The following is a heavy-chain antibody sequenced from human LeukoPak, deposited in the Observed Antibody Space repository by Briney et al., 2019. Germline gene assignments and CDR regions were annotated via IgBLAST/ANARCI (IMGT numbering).Heavy chain of an antibody. CDR2: IHHSEST. J-gene: IGHJ4*02. CDR3: ARVLGTYFDY. V-gene: IGHV4-59*12. Sequence: TSETLSLTCTVSDDSISSYYWIWIRQPPGKGLEWIGYIHHSESTNYNPSLKSRVTISVDTSKNQFSLKLNSVTAADTAVYSCARVLGTYFDYWGQGTLVTVSS. CDR1: DDSISSYY. D-gene: IGHD7-27*01.